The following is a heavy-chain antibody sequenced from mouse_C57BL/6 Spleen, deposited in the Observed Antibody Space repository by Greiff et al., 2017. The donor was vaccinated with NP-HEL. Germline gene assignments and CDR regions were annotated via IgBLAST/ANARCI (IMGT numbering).Heavy chain of an antibody. V-gene: IGHV1-82*01. CDR2: IYPGDGDT. Sequence: QVQLQQSGPELVKPGASVKISCKASGYAFSSSWMNWVKQRPGKGLEWIGRIYPGDGDTNYNGKFKGKATLTADKSSSTAYMQLSSLTSEDSAVYFCARGVGTPGAYWGQGTLVTVSA. CDR1: GYAFSSSW. D-gene: IGHD1-1*02. CDR3: ARGVGTPGAY. J-gene: IGHJ3*01.